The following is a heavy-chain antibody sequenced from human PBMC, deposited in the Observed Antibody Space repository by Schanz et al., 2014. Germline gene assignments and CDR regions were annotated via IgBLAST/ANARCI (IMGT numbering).Heavy chain of an antibody. D-gene: IGHD6-13*01. CDR2: ISYDGTNK. Sequence: QVQLVESGGGVVQPGRSLRLSCAASGFTFSSYTMHWVRQAPGTGLEWVAVISYDGTNKYYADSVKGRFTISRDNSKNTLYLQMNSLRAEDTAVYYCAKTRYGSSWQYAGMDVWGQGTLVTVSS. CDR1: GFTFSSYT. CDR3: AKTRYGSSWQYAGMDV. V-gene: IGHV3-30*04. J-gene: IGHJ6*02.